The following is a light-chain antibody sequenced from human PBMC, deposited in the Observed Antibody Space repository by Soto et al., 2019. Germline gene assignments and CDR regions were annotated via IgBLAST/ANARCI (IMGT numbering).Light chain of an antibody. CDR1: STDVGGYNY. CDR3: SSYTRDKTVL. V-gene: IGLV2-14*03. J-gene: IGLJ2*01. Sequence: QSALTQPASVSGSPGQSITISCTGSSTDVGGYNYVSWHQQHPGKAPKLMIFDVTKRPSGVSNRFSGSKSGDTASLTISGLQDEDEADYYCSSYTRDKTVLFGGGTKVTVL. CDR2: DVT.